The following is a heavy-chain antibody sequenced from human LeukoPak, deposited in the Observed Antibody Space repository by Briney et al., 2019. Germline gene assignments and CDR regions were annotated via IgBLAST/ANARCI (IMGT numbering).Heavy chain of an antibody. Sequence: PSETLSLTCTVSGGSIRMDGYSWSWIRQYPGKDLEWIGYIYHSGTTYYNPPLESRVTISVDTSRNQFSLRLTSVTAADTAVYYCASVTSLNGNHWGYFDYWGQGTLVTVSS. CDR2: IYHSGTT. J-gene: IGHJ4*02. D-gene: IGHD3-16*01. CDR3: ASVTSLNGNHWGYFDY. V-gene: IGHV4-31*03. CDR1: GGSIRMDGYS.